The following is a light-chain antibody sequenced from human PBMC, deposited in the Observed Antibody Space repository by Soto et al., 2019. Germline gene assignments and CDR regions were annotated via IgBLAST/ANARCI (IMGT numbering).Light chain of an antibody. V-gene: IGLV1-40*01. J-gene: IGLJ2*01. CDR2: GNS. Sequence: QSVLTQPPSVSGAPGQRVTISCTGSSSNIGAGYDVQWYQQLPGTAPKLLIYGNSDRPSGVSDRFSGSKSGTSASLAITGLQAEDEADYYCQSYDSSLSAVVFGGGTKLTVL. CDR3: QSYDSSLSAVV. CDR1: SSNIGAGYD.